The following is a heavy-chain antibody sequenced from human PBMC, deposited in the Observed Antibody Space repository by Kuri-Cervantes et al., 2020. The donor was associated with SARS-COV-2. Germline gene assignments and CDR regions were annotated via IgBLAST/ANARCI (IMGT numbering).Heavy chain of an antibody. J-gene: IGHJ6*04. D-gene: IGHD2-15*01. CDR1: GGSISSSSYY. Sequence: SETLSLTCTVSGGSISSSSYYWSWIRQPPGKGLEWIGYIYYSGSTNYNPSLKSRVTISVDTSKNQFSLKLSSVTAADTAVYYCARDGRYCSGGSCYSVIAFDIWGKGTTVTVSS. CDR3: ARDGRYCSGGSCYSVIAFDI. CDR2: IYYSGST. V-gene: IGHV4-61*01.